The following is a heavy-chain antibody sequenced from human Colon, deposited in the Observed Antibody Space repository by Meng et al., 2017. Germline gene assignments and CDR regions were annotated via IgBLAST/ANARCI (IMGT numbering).Heavy chain of an antibody. J-gene: IGHJ2*01. D-gene: IGHD1-26*01. CDR1: GYSFTSYW. Sequence: KVSCKGSGYSFTSYWIAWVRQTPGKGLEWMGFIYPVNSDTKYSTSFQGQVTISADKSISTAYLQWSSLKASDTAMYYRARVLRVPGELRWWYFDLWGRGTLVTVSS. V-gene: IGHV5-51*01. CDR2: IYPVNSDT. CDR3: ARVLRVPGELRWWYFDL.